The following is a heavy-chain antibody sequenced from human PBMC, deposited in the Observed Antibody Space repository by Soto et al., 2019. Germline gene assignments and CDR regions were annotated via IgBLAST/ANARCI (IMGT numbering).Heavy chain of an antibody. Sequence: QVQLVQSGAEVKKPGASVKVSCKASGYTFTSYGIRWERQAPGQGLEWMGRISAYNGNTNYAQKLQGRVTMTTDTSTSTAYMAVRSRRSDDTAGYYCARAVGGLGYWFGHWGQGTLVTVSS. V-gene: IGHV1-18*01. D-gene: IGHD1-26*01. CDR3: ARAVGGLGYWFGH. CDR1: GYTFTSYG. CDR2: ISAYNGNT. J-gene: IGHJ5*02.